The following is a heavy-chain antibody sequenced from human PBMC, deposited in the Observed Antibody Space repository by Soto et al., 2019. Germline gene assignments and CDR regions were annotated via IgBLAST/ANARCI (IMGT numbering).Heavy chain of an antibody. Sequence: LSLTCAVPGGSLSSKSYYWSWIRQHPGKGLEWIGYIYYSGSTYYNPSLKSRVTISVDTSKNQFSLKLSSVTAADTAVYYCARALLTDGMDVWGQGTTVTVSS. J-gene: IGHJ6*02. CDR1: GGSLSSKSYY. V-gene: IGHV4-31*11. CDR3: ARALLTDGMDV. CDR2: IYYSGST.